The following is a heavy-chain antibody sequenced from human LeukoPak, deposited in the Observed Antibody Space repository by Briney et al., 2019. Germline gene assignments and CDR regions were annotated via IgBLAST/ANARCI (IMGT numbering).Heavy chain of an antibody. V-gene: IGHV1-69*01. Sequence: ASVKVSCKASGGTFSSYAISWVRQAPGQGREWMGGIIPIFGTANYAQKFQGRVTITADESTSTAYMERSSLRSEDTAVYYCARSLVPAAIGAFDIWGQGTMVTVSS. J-gene: IGHJ3*02. CDR1: GGTFSSYA. D-gene: IGHD2-2*01. CDR3: ARSLVPAAIGAFDI. CDR2: IIPIFGTA.